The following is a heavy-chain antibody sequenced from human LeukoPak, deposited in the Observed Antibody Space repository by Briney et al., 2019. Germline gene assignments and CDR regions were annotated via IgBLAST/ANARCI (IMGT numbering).Heavy chain of an antibody. D-gene: IGHD3-10*01. CDR3: AKDWYYYGSGINWFDP. Sequence: GGSLRLSCAASGFTFSSYAMSWVRQAPGKGLEWVSAISGSGGSTYYADSVKGRFTISRDNSKNTLYLQMNSLRAEDTAVYYCAKDWYYYGSGINWFDPWGQGTLVTVSS. V-gene: IGHV3-23*01. CDR1: GFTFSSYA. J-gene: IGHJ5*02. CDR2: ISGSGGST.